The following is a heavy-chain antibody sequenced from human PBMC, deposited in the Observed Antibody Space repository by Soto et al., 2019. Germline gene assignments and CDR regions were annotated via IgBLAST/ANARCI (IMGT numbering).Heavy chain of an antibody. CDR3: ARDSFSSGWYNFDY. D-gene: IGHD6-19*01. Sequence: GASVKVSCKASGGTISSYGISWVRQANGQGLEWMGWISAYNGNTNYAQKLQGRVTMTTDTSTSTAYMELRSLRSDDTAVYYCARDSFSSGWYNFDYWGQGTLVTVSS. V-gene: IGHV1-18*01. CDR2: ISAYNGNT. CDR1: GGTISSYG. J-gene: IGHJ4*02.